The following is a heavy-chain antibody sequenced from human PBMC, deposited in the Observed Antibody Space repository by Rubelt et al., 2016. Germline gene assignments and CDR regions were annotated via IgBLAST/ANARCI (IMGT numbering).Heavy chain of an antibody. CDR3: ARPHDGYNFGYFDY. J-gene: IGHJ4*02. CDR2: IYPGDSDT. CDR1: GYSFTSYW. Sequence: EVQLVQSGAEVKKPGESLKISCKGSGYSFTSYWIGWVRQMPGKGLEWMGIIYPGDSDTRYSPTFQGQVPISGAKSISPAYLQGSSLKASDTAMYYGARPHDGYNFGYFDYWGQGTLVTVSS. D-gene: IGHD5-24*01. V-gene: IGHV5-51*01.